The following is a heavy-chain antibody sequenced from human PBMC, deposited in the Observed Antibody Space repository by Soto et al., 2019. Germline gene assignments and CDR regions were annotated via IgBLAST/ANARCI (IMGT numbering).Heavy chain of an antibody. D-gene: IGHD3-10*01. Sequence: LSLTCTVSGGSISSGDYYWSWIRQPPGKGLEWIGYIYYSGSTYYNPSLKSRVTISVDTSKNQFSLKLSSVTAADTAVYYCARVRPARITMVRGTNHRNDAFDIWGQGTMVTVSS. J-gene: IGHJ3*02. CDR1: GGSISSGDYY. CDR2: IYYSGST. CDR3: ARVRPARITMVRGTNHRNDAFDI. V-gene: IGHV4-30-4*01.